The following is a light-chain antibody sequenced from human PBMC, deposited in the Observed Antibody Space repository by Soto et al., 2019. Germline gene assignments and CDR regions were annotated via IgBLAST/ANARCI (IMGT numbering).Light chain of an antibody. J-gene: IGKJ1*01. V-gene: IGKV3-20*01. CDR2: GAS. CDR1: QSVSSR. CDR3: QQYETSPRT. Sequence: EIVMTQSPGTLSFSPGERATLSFRASQSVSSRLAWYQQKPGQAPRLLISGASSRATGIPDRFSGSGSGTDFTLTISRLEPEDFAVYYCQQYETSPRTFGQGTKVDIK.